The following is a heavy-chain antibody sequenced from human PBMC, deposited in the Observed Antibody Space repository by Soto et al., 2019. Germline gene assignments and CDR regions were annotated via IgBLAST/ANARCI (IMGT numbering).Heavy chain of an antibody. CDR3: ARGPNLDYGDYAFDI. CDR1: GGSISSYY. CDR2: LYYSGST. J-gene: IGHJ3*02. D-gene: IGHD4-17*01. V-gene: IGHV4-59*01. Sequence: LSLTCTVSGGSISSYYWSWIRQPPGKGLEWIGYLYYSGSTNYNPSLKSRVTISVDTSKNQFSLKLSSVTAADTAVYYCARGPNLDYGDYAFDIWGQGTMVTVSS.